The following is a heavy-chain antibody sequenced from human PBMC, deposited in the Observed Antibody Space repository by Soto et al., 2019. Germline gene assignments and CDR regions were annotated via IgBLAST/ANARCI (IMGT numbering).Heavy chain of an antibody. CDR3: ARDVRPVGKYCSGGSGYHNLCYYYYGMDV. CDR2: IKQDGSEK. CDR1: GFTFSSYW. V-gene: IGHV3-7*05. D-gene: IGHD2-15*01. J-gene: IGHJ6*02. Sequence: PGGSLRLSCVGSGFTFSSYWMAWVRQAPGKGPEWVANIKQDGSEKNYVDSVKGRLIISRDNAESSLYLQMNSLRAEDTAVYYCARDVRPVGKYCSGGSGYHNLCYYYYGMDVWGQGTTVTVSS.